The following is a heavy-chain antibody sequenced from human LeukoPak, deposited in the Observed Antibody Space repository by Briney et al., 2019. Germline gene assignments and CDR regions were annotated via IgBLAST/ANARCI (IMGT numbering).Heavy chain of an antibody. CDR2: ISYDGSTK. D-gene: IGHD4-17*01. J-gene: IGHJ6*02. V-gene: IGHV3-30-3*01. Sequence: GGSLRLSCAASGFTFSHYAIHWVRQAPGKGLEWVAVISYDGSTKYYADSVKARFTISRDNSKNTLYLQMNSLRPDDTAVYCCAREIFDGDYNYYYGMDVWGQGTTVTVSS. CDR1: GFTFSHYA. CDR3: AREIFDGDYNYYYGMDV.